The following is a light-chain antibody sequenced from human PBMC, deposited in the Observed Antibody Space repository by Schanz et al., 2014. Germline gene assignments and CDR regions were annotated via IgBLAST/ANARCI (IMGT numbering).Light chain of an antibody. V-gene: IGLV7-46*01. CDR3: LLQYSGGSRV. CDR1: TGAVTSGHY. CDR2: DTS. Sequence: QAVVTQEPSLTVSPGGTVTLTCGSSTGAVTSGHYPYWFQQKPGQAPRTLISDTSNKHSWTPARFSGSLLGGKAALTLSGAQPEDEAEYFCLLQYSGGSRVFGGGTKLTVL. J-gene: IGLJ3*02.